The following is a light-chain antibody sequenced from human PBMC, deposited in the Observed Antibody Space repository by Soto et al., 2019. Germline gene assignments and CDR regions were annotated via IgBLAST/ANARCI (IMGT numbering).Light chain of an antibody. CDR1: QGVSNN. V-gene: IGKV1-27*01. CDR2: AAS. CDR3: QKYNSAPYT. J-gene: IGKJ3*01. Sequence: DIQMTQSPSSLSASIGDRVTITCRASQGVSNNLAWYQQRSGRVPKLLIYAASALQSGVASRFSGSGSGTDFTLTISSLQPEDVATYYCQKYNSAPYTFGPGTTVDLK.